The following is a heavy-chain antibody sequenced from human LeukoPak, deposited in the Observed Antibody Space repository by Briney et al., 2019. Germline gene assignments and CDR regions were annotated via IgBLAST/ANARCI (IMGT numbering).Heavy chain of an antibody. Sequence: PGGSLRLSCAASGFTFSSYGMHWVRQAPGKGLEWVAFIRYDGSNKYYADSVKGRFTISRDNSKNALYLQMNSLRAEDTAVYYCAKESSGWSSWFDPWGQGTLVTVSS. D-gene: IGHD6-19*01. CDR2: IRYDGSNK. V-gene: IGHV3-30*02. CDR3: AKESSGWSSWFDP. CDR1: GFTFSSYG. J-gene: IGHJ5*02.